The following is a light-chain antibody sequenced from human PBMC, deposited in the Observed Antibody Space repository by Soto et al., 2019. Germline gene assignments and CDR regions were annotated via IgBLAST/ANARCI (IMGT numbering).Light chain of an antibody. CDR2: AAS. V-gene: IGKV1-8*01. CDR3: KQYFRYPLT. Sequence: AIRMTQSPSSLSASTGDRVTITCRASQGISSYLAWYQQKPGKAPKLLIYAASTLQSGVPSRFSSSGSGTDFTLNICCLQSEDFATYYCKQYFRYPLTFGGGTKVEIK. J-gene: IGKJ4*01. CDR1: QGISSY.